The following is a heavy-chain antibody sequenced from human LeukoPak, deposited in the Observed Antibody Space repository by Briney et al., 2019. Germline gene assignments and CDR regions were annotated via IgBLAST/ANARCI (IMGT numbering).Heavy chain of an antibody. J-gene: IGHJ4*02. D-gene: IGHD1-26*01. Sequence: PGGSLRLSCAASGFTFSSYGMHWVRQAPGKGLEWVAFIRYDGSNKYYADSVKGRFTISRDNSKNTLYLQMNSLRAEDTAVYYCAKDREWELLYYFDYWGQGTLVTVFS. V-gene: IGHV3-30*02. CDR2: IRYDGSNK. CDR1: GFTFSSYG. CDR3: AKDREWELLYYFDY.